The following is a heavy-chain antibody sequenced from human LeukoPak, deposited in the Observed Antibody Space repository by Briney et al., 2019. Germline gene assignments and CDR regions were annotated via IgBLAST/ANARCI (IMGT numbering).Heavy chain of an antibody. V-gene: IGHV3-30-3*01. Sequence: GGSLRLSCAASGFTFSSYAMHWVRQAPGKGLKWVAVISYDGSNKYYADSVKGRFTISRDNSKNTLYLQMNSLRAEDTAVYYCARVPSSLYGDYRLPQFDYWGQGTLVTVSS. D-gene: IGHD4-17*01. CDR2: ISYDGSNK. CDR3: ARVPSSLYGDYRLPQFDY. J-gene: IGHJ4*02. CDR1: GFTFSSYA.